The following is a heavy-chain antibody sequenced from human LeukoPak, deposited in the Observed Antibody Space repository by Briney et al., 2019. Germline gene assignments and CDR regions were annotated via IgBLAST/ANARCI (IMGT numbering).Heavy chain of an antibody. CDR1: GGSISSSSYY. D-gene: IGHD2-2*01. Sequence: SETLSLTCTVSGGSISSSSYYWGWIRQPPGKGLEWIGSIYYSGSTYYNPSLKSRVTISVDTSKNQFPLKLSSVTAADTAVYYCASHCSSTSCYADYYYMDVWGKGTTVTVSS. V-gene: IGHV4-39*06. CDR2: IYYSGST. CDR3: ASHCSSTSCYADYYYMDV. J-gene: IGHJ6*03.